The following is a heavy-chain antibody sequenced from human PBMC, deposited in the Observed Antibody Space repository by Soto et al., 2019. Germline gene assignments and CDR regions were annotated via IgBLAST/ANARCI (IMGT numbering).Heavy chain of an antibody. CDR2: ISGSGGGT. V-gene: IGHV3-23*01. D-gene: IGHD4-17*01. CDR3: AKYYGDYGRYYYYYGMDV. J-gene: IGHJ6*02. Sequence: EVQLLESGGGLVQPGGSLRLSCAASGFTFSSYAMSWVRQAPGKGLEWVSAISGSGGGTYYADSVKGRLTISRDNSKNTLYLQMNSLRAEDTAVYYCAKYYGDYGRYYYYYGMDVWGQGTTVTVSS. CDR1: GFTFSSYA.